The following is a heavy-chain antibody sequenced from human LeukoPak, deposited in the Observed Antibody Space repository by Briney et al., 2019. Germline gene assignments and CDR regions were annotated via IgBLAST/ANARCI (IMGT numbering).Heavy chain of an antibody. CDR1: GYIFTSYG. J-gene: IGHJ4*02. Sequence: ASVKVSCKASGYIFTSYGISWVRQAPGQGLEWMGWISVYNGNTNYVQKLQGRVTMTTDTSTSTAYMELRSLRSDDTAVYYCARDTVTRGPLDYWGQGTLVTVSS. D-gene: IGHD4-17*01. CDR3: ARDTVTRGPLDY. CDR2: ISVYNGNT. V-gene: IGHV1-18*01.